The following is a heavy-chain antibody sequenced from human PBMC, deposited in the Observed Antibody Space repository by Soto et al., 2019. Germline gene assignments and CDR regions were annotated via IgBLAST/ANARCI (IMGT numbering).Heavy chain of an antibody. CDR1: GLTFDKYA. D-gene: IGHD6-19*01. V-gene: IGHV3-23*01. CDR3: AVWELWLSNSYYHGLYV. J-gene: IGHJ6*02. Sequence: EVQVLESGGGFVQPGGSLRLTCTVSGLTFDKYAMSWVRQAPGKELQWVSAIPGSGYTTYYADSVKGRFTISRDNSQNTLHLQMHSLRAEDTAIYYCAVWELWLSNSYYHGLYVWGQGTTVTVSS. CDR2: IPGSGYTT.